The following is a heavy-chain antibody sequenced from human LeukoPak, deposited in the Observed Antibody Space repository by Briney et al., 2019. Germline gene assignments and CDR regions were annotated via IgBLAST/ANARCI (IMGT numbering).Heavy chain of an antibody. CDR1: GFSFKDYY. D-gene: IGHD3-10*01. Sequence: GGSLRLSCTASGFSFKDYYMTWIRQAPGKGLESVSYISNTGNTKNYADSVKGRFTISRDNAKNSLVLQMNSLRVEDTALYYCAKYGSGSYTFDYWGPGTLVTVSS. CDR3: AKYGSGSYTFDY. V-gene: IGHV3-11*01. J-gene: IGHJ4*02. CDR2: ISNTGNTK.